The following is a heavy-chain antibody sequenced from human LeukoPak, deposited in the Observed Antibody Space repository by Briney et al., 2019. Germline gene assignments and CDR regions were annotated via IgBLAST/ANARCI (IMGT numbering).Heavy chain of an antibody. CDR2: IYYSGST. CDR3: ARQVVYYSSSPLFDY. D-gene: IGHD6-6*01. J-gene: IGHJ4*02. V-gene: IGHV4-39*01. CDR1: GGSISSSSYY. Sequence: SETLSLTCTVSGGSISSSSYYWGWIRQPPGKGLEWIGSIYYSGSTYYNPSLKSRVTISVDTSKNQFSLKLSSVTAADTAVYYCARQVVYYSSSPLFDYWGQGTLVTVSS.